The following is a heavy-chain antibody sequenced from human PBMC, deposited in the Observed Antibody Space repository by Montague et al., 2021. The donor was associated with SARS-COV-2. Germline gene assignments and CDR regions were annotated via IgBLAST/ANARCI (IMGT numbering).Heavy chain of an antibody. CDR2: IYHTGST. D-gene: IGHD2-2*01. Sequence: SETLSLTCVVFGDSISTDNWWTWVRLPPGKGLEWVGGIYHTGSTKYKPSLKSRVSMSVDKSWNQFSLRLTSVTAADTAVYYCARGRQPVVVPGAGPAGRAFDIWGQGTMVTVSS. J-gene: IGHJ3*02. CDR1: GDSISTDNW. V-gene: IGHV4-4*02. CDR3: ARGRQPVVVPGAGPAGRAFDI.